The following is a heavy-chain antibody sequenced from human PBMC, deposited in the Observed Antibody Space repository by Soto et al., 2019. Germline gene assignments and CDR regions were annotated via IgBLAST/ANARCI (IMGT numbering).Heavy chain of an antibody. CDR1: CYTFTTYG. Sequence: SAEVSFKASCYTFTTYGINWVRQAPGQGLEWMGWVSPYNGDTTYAQKVQGRVTMTTDTSTRTAYLELRSLRSDDTAVYYCAREVGHMDVWGQGTTVTVSS. J-gene: IGHJ6*02. CDR2: VSPYNGDT. CDR3: AREVGHMDV. V-gene: IGHV1-18*04.